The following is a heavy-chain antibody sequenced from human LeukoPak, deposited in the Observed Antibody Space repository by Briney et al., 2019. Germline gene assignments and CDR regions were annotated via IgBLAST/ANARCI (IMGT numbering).Heavy chain of an antibody. D-gene: IGHD6-6*01. J-gene: IGHJ5*02. CDR1: GFTCSSYS. Sequence: PGGSLRLSCAASGFTCSSYSMNWVRQAPGKGLEWVSSISSGSSYIYYADSVKGRFTISRDNAKNSLYLQMNSLRAEDTAVYYCAGIAARQNWFDPWGQGSLVTVSS. CDR3: AGIAARQNWFDP. V-gene: IGHV3-21*01. CDR2: ISSGSSYI.